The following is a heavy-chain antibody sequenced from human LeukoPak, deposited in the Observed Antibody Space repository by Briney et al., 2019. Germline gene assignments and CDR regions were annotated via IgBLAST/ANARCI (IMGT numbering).Heavy chain of an antibody. CDR2: IYYSGST. Sequence: SETLSLTCTVSGGSISSSSYYWGWIRQPPGKGLEWIGSIYYSGSTYYNPSLKSRVTISVDTSKNQFSLKLSSVTAADTAVYYCARTRARLDAFDIWGQGTMVTVSS. V-gene: IGHV4-39*07. CDR1: GGSISSSSYY. CDR3: ARTRARLDAFDI. D-gene: IGHD6-6*01. J-gene: IGHJ3*02.